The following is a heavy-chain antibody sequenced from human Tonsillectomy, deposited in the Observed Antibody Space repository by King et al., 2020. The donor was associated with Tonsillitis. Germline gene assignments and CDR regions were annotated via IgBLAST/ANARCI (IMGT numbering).Heavy chain of an antibody. D-gene: IGHD5-24*01. J-gene: IGHJ5*02. CDR1: GFSLSTSGMC. CDR2: IDWDDDK. CDR3: ARMMAGMGWFDP. Sequence: VTLKESGPALVKPTQTLTLTCTFSGFSLSTSGMCVSWIRQPPGKALEWLALIDWDDDKYSSTSLKTRFTISKETSKNQVVLTMTNMDPVDTATYYCARMMAGMGWFDPWGQGTLVTVSS. V-gene: IGHV2-70*01.